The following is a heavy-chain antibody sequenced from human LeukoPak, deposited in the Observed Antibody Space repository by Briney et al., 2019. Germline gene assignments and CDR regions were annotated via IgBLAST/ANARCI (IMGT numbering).Heavy chain of an antibody. CDR2: ISGSGGST. CDR3: AKDGFQQLWLTGFYYAFDI. CDR1: GFTFSSYA. J-gene: IGHJ3*02. D-gene: IGHD5-18*01. V-gene: IGHV3-23*01. Sequence: GGSLRLSCAASGFTFSSYAMSWVRQAPGKGLEWVSAISGSGGSTYYADSVKGRFTISRDNSKNTLYLQMNSLRAEDTAVYYCAKDGFQQLWLTGFYYAFDIWGQGTMATVSS.